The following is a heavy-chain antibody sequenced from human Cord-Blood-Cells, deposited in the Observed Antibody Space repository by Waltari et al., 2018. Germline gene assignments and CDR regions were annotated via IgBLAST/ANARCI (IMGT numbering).Heavy chain of an antibody. V-gene: IGHV4-34*01. CDR2: INHSGRP. CDR3: ARATMFGVVINAVDI. CDR1: GGSFSVYY. Sequence: QVQLQQWGAGLLEPSETLSLPCALYGGSFSVYYWSWILQPPGKGLEWIGEINHSGRPNYNTSLTSRVTILVDTSKTQFYLELSSVTAADTAVYYCARATMFGVVINAVDIWGQGTMVTVAS. D-gene: IGHD3-3*01. J-gene: IGHJ3*02.